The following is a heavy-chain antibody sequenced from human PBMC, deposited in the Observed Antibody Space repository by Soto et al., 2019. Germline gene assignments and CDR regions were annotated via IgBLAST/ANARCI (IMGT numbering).Heavy chain of an antibody. CDR3: ARAVVTIFGVVNYYDAMDV. CDR1: GGSISSGVYY. V-gene: IGHV4-31*03. Sequence: SETLSLTCTVSGGSISSGVYYWSWIRQHPGNGLEWIGYIYYSGSTYYNPSLKSRVTISVDTSKNQFSLKLSSVTAADTAVYYCARAVVTIFGVVNYYDAMDVWGHGNTVTVX. D-gene: IGHD3-3*01. CDR2: IYYSGST. J-gene: IGHJ6*02.